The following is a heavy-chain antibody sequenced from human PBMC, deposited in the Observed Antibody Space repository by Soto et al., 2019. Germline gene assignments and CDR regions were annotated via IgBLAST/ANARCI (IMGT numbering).Heavy chain of an antibody. V-gene: IGHV1-46*01. D-gene: IGHD5-12*01. CDR3: ARATHSGSPHFDH. CDR2: INPSGDST. CDR1: GYTFSNYY. J-gene: IGHJ4*02. Sequence: GASVKVSCKGAGYTFSNYYMHWVRQAPGQGLEWMGIINPSGDSTSYAQEFQGRVTMTRETSTSTLYMELSSLRSEDTAVYYCARATHSGSPHFDHWGQGTLVTVSS.